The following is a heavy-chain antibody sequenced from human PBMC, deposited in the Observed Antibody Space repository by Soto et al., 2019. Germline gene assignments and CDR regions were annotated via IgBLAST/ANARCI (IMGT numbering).Heavy chain of an antibody. V-gene: IGHV4-4*02. CDR1: GGSISSDSW. CDR3: AKNRGFSQGA. D-gene: IGHD5-18*01. Sequence: QVQLQESGPGLVKPSETLSLTCVVSGGSISSDSWWSWVRQSPEKGLEWIGEIHDGGTTHYNPSLESRLTVSMDKSKNQLSLKLNSVTAADTAVYYCAKNRGFSQGAWGQGTLVTVSS. J-gene: IGHJ5*02. CDR2: IHDGGTT.